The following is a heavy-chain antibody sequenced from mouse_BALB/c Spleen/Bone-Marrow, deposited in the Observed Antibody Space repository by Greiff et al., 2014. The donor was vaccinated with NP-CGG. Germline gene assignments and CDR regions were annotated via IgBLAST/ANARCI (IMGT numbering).Heavy chain of an antibody. Sequence: VQVVESGPGLVAPSQSLAITCTVSGFSLTGYGVKWVRQPPGKGLEWLGEIWGGGSTDYNSALKSRLSIGKDNSKNQVFLKMNSLQTDDTARYYCARDYGTGAMDYWGQGTSVTVSS. J-gene: IGHJ4*01. CDR1: GFSLTGYG. V-gene: IGHV2-6-7*01. D-gene: IGHD1-1*01. CDR2: IWGGGST. CDR3: ARDYGTGAMDY.